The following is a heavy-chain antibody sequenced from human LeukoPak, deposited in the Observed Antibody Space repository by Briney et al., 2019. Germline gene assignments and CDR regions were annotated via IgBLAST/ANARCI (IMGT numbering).Heavy chain of an antibody. CDR2: IARDGGNR. Sequence: GGSLRLSCAASGFTFSSDGMHWFRQAPGKGLEWVAVIARDGGNRYYGDSVTGRFIISRDNSKNTLYLHMSSLRAEDTAIYYCAKEKLLDSIYHGMDVWGQGTTVTVS. D-gene: IGHD2-15*01. V-gene: IGHV3-30*18. CDR1: GFTFSSDG. CDR3: AKEKLLDSIYHGMDV. J-gene: IGHJ6*02.